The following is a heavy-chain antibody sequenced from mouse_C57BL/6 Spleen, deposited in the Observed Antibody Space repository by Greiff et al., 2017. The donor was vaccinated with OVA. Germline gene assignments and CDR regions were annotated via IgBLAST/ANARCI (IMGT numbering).Heavy chain of an antibody. CDR3: AREGVYYGRVYWYFDV. V-gene: IGHV3-6*01. CDR1: GYSITSGYY. D-gene: IGHD1-1*01. CDR2: ISYDGSN. J-gene: IGHJ1*03. Sequence: VQLKESGPGLVKPSQSLSLTCSVTGYSITSGYYWNWIRQFPGNKLEWMGYISYDGSNNYNPSLKNRISITRDTSKNQFFLKLNSVTTEDTATYYCAREGVYYGRVYWYFDVWGTGTTVTVSS.